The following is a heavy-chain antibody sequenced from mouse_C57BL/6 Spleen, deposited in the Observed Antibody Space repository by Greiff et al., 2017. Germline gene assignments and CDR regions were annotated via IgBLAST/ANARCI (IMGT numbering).Heavy chain of an antibody. CDR3: ARDYYDYDRDAMDY. CDR1: GYTFTSYG. CDR2: IYPRSGNT. D-gene: IGHD2-4*01. Sequence: VQLQQSGAELARPGASVKLSCKASGYTFTSYGISWVKQRTGQGLEWIGEIYPRSGNTYYNEKFKGKATLTADKSSSTAYMELRSLTSEDSAVYFCARDYYDYDRDAMDYWGQGTSVTVSS. J-gene: IGHJ4*01. V-gene: IGHV1-81*01.